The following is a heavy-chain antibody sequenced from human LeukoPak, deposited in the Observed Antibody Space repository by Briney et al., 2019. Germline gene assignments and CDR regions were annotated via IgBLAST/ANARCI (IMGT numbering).Heavy chain of an antibody. V-gene: IGHV3-23*01. CDR1: GFTLKNCA. J-gene: IGHJ4*02. D-gene: IGHD4-11*01. CDR3: AKDDSMTLDHFDY. CDR2: INYSGGHK. Sequence: TGGSLRLSCVASGFTLKNCAMSWVRQAPGKGLEWVSGINYSGGHKYYADSVKGRFTISRDSSKNTLSLQMSSLTTEDTAVYYCAKDDSMTLDHFDYWGQGALVTVSS.